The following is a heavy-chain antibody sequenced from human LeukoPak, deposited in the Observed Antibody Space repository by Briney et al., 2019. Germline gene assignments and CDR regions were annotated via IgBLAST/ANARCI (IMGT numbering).Heavy chain of an antibody. V-gene: IGHV4-59*01. CDR1: GGSISSYY. D-gene: IGHD6-13*01. CDR2: IYYSGST. J-gene: IGHJ4*02. CDR3: ARSGAAAAPDY. Sequence: PSETLSLTCTVSGGSISSYYWSWLRQPPGKGLEWIGYIYYSGSTNYNPSLKSRVTISVDTSKNQFSLKLSSVTDADTAVYYCARSGAAAAPDYWGQGTLVTVSS.